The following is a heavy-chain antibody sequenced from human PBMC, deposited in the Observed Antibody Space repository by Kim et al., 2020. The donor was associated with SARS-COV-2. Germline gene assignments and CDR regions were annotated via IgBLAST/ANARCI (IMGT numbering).Heavy chain of an antibody. J-gene: IGHJ5*02. V-gene: IGHV4-39*02. CDR1: GDSISTNNYY. D-gene: IGHD2-15*01. CDR2: VYYTGIT. CDR3: AGLTIAAHWRYNWFDP. Sequence: SETLSLTCTVSGDSISTNNYYWGWIRQPPGKGLEWIGNVYYTGITYYNPSFGSRVTMSVDTSKNHFSLNLNSVTAADTAVYYCAGLTIAAHWRYNWFDPWGQGTLVTVSS.